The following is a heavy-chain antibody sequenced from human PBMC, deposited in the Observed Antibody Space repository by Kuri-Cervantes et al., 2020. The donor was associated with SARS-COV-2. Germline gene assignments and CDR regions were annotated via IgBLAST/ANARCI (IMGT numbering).Heavy chain of an antibody. CDR2: INPDWSYT. D-gene: IGHD1-1*01. CDR3: VRDGDHWNFDY. CDR1: GFTFSGHW. J-gene: IGHJ4*02. V-gene: IGHV3-74*01. Sequence: GESLKISCAASGFTFSGHWIHWVRQAPGKGLEWVSRINPDWSYTNNADSVKGRFTLSRDTAKNMLFLQMNSLRAEDTAVYYCVRDGDHWNFDYWGQGTLVTVSS.